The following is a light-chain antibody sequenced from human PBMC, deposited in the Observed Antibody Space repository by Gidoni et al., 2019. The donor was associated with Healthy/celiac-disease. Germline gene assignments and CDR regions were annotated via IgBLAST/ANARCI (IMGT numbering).Light chain of an antibody. Sequence: QSVLTQPPSASGTPGQRVTISCSGSSSNIGSNTVNWYQQLPETAPELLIYSNSQRPSGVPDRFSGSKSGTSASLAISGLQSEDEADYYCAAWDDSLNGPFVFGTGTKVTVL. CDR1: SSNIGSNT. V-gene: IGLV1-44*01. J-gene: IGLJ1*01. CDR2: SNS. CDR3: AAWDDSLNGPFV.